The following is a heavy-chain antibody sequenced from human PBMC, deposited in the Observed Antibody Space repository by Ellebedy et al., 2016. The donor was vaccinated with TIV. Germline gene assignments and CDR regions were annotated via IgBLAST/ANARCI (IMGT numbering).Heavy chain of an antibody. Sequence: GESLKISXAASGFSFKTYGMHWVRQSPGKGLEWVELMSYDGSNKYYRDSVRGRFTISRDNSKNTLYLQMNSLRTEDTAVYYCAKDGEADSIGYPTPDYWGQGTLVTVSS. CDR1: GFSFKTYG. CDR3: AKDGEADSIGYPTPDY. J-gene: IGHJ4*02. D-gene: IGHD3-22*01. CDR2: MSYDGSNK. V-gene: IGHV3-30*18.